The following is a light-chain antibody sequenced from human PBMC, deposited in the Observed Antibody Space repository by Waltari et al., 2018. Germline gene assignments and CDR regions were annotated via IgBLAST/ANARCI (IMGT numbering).Light chain of an antibody. CDR1: QSIRVY. V-gene: IGKV1-39*01. J-gene: IGKJ1*01. CDR3: QQVYNAPPWT. CDR2: AAS. Sequence: DIQMTQSPSSLSASVGDRVTITCRASQSIRVYLNWYQQKPGKAPQLRIYAASTLQSGVPSRFSGSGSGTDFSLTISSLQSEDFATYYCQQVYNAPPWTFGQGTKVEIK.